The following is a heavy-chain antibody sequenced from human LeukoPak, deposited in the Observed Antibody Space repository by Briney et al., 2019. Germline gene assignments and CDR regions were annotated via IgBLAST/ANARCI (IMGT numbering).Heavy chain of an antibody. J-gene: IGHJ4*02. D-gene: IGHD3-16*01. CDR1: GLSFSNYW. V-gene: IGHV3-74*01. CDR3: ASAYTYVRLGDH. CDR2: TNLHGTTV. Sequence: GGSLRLSCAVSGLSFSNYWMHWVRQAPGKGLVWVARTNLHGTTVDYADSVRGRFTISRDNAKNTLFLQMNSLRVEDTAVYYCASAYTYVRLGDHSGQGTLVTVSS.